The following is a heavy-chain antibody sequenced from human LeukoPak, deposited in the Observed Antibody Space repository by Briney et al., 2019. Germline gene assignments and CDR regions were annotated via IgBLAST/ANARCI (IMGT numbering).Heavy chain of an antibody. CDR2: ISYSGST. Sequence: PSETLSLTCTVSGGSISSSSYYWGWIRQPPGKGLEWIGYISYSGSTNYNPSLKSRVSISVDTSKNQFSLKVSSVTAADTAVYYCARRSYSSPFDYWGQGTLVTVSS. D-gene: IGHD6-19*01. V-gene: IGHV4-61*05. CDR3: ARRSYSSPFDY. CDR1: GGSISSSSYY. J-gene: IGHJ4*02.